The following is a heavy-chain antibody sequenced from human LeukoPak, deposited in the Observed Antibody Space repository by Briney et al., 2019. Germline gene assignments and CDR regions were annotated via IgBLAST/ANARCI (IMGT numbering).Heavy chain of an antibody. V-gene: IGHV3-21*01. J-gene: IGHJ5*02. CDR3: ARAYGNGRFDP. CDR1: GFTFSSYT. D-gene: IGHD2-8*01. CDR2: ISSSSSYI. Sequence: AGGSLRLSCAASGFTFSSYTMNWVRQAPGKGLEWVSSISSSSSYIYYADSVKGRFTISRDNAKNSLFLQMNSLRAEDAAVYYCARAYGNGRFDPWGQGTLVTVSS.